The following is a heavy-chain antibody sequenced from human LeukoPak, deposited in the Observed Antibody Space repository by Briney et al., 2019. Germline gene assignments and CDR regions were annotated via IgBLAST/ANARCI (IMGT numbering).Heavy chain of an antibody. CDR2: INPNSGGT. CDR1: GYTFTGYY. Sequence: GASVKVSCKASGYTFTGYYMHWVRQAPGQGLEWMGWINPNSGGTNYAQKFQGRVTMTRDTSISTAYMELSRLRSDDTAVYYCAREVISSGWSGFDYWGQGTLVTVSS. V-gene: IGHV1-2*02. J-gene: IGHJ4*02. CDR3: AREVISSGWSGFDY. D-gene: IGHD6-19*01.